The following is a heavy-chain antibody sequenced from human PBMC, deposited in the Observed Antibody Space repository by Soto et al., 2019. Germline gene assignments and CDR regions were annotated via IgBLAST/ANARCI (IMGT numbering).Heavy chain of an antibody. D-gene: IGHD2-2*01. J-gene: IGHJ6*02. V-gene: IGHV3-15*01. CDR1: GFTFSNAW. CDR2: IKSKTDGGTT. CDR3: TTDLRGLGYCSSTSCYGYDFYYYGMDV. Sequence: EVQLVESGGGLVKPGGSLRLSCAASGFTFSNAWMSWVRQAPGKGLEWVGRIKSKTDGGTTDYAAPVKGRFTISRDDSKNTLYLQMNSLKTADTTVYYCTTDLRGLGYCSSTSCYGYDFYYYGMDVWGQGTTVTVSS.